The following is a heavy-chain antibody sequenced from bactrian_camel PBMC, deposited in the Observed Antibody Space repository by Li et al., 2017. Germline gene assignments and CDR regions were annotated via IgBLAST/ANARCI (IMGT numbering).Heavy chain of an antibody. CDR2: IESDGST. CDR3: AAGYRDWRLSRVGYQFEYSH. J-gene: IGHJ4*01. D-gene: IGHD4*01. CDR1: GDTIGRYC. Sequence: HVQLVESGGGSVQTGGSLRLSCVASGDTIGRYCMGWFCQIPDKEREGVAGIESDGSTSYTDSVKGRFTISQDSGKNILYLQMRSLKPEDTAMYYCAAGYRDWRLSRVGYQFEYSHWGQGTQVTVS. V-gene: IGHV3S55*01.